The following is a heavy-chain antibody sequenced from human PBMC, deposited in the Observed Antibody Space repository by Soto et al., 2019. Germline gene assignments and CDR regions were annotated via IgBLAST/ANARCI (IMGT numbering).Heavy chain of an antibody. J-gene: IGHJ4*02. V-gene: IGHV3-48*02. Sequence: EVQLVESGGGLVQPGGSLRLSCVASGFTFSSYSMNWVRQAPGKGLEWVSYISSNSRFIHHADSVKGRFTISRDNAKNSLYLQMNSLRDEDTAVYYCARDFAWAFDYWGQGTLLTVSP. CDR2: ISSNSRFI. D-gene: IGHD1-26*01. CDR1: GFTFSSYS. CDR3: ARDFAWAFDY.